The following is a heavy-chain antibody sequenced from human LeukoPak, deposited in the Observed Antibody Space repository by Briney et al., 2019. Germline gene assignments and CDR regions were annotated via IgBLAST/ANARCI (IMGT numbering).Heavy chain of an antibody. V-gene: IGHV1-69*01. D-gene: IGHD3-16*02. CDR2: IIPIFGTA. Sequence: ASVKVSCKASGGTFSSYAISWVRQAPGQGLEWMGGIIPIFGTANYAQKFQGRVTITADESTSTAYMELSSLRSEDTAVYYCARSETYYDYVWGSYRPVTFDYWGQGTLVTVSS. CDR3: ARSETYYDYVWGSYRPVTFDY. J-gene: IGHJ4*02. CDR1: GGTFSSYA.